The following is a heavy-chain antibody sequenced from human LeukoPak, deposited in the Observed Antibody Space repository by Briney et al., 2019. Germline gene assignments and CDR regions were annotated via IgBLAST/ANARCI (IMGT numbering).Heavy chain of an antibody. Sequence: SETLSLTCTVSGGXISSYYCSWIRQPPGKGLEWIGYIYYSGSTNYNPSLKSRVTISVDTSKNQFSLKLSSVTAADTAVYYCARDQGDYGDYAFDYWGQGTLVTVSS. CDR2: IYYSGST. V-gene: IGHV4-59*01. J-gene: IGHJ4*02. D-gene: IGHD4-17*01. CDR3: ARDQGDYGDYAFDY. CDR1: GGXISSYY.